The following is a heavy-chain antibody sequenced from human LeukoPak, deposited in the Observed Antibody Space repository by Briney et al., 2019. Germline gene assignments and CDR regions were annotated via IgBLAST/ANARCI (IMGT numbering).Heavy chain of an antibody. J-gene: IGHJ6*02. V-gene: IGHV1-69*13. CDR1: GGTFSSYA. Sequence: SVKVSCKASGGTFSSYAISWVRQAPGQGLEWMGGIIPIFGTANYAQKFQGRVTITADESTSTAYMELSSLRSEDTAVYYRAIVPSGYGGYTNYYYYGMDVWGQGTTVTVSS. D-gene: IGHD5-12*01. CDR2: IIPIFGTA. CDR3: AIVPSGYGGYTNYYYYGMDV.